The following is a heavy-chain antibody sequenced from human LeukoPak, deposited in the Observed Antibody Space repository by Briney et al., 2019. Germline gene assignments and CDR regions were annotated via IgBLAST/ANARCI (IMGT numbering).Heavy chain of an antibody. Sequence: PSETLSLTCTVSGGSISISNYYWGWLRQPPGKGLEWIGSFYYSGSTYYNPSLKSRVTISVDTSKSQFSLKLSSVTAADTAVYYCAGKQWVMYYFDSWGQGTLVTVSS. J-gene: IGHJ4*02. D-gene: IGHD6-19*01. V-gene: IGHV4-39*01. CDR1: GGSISISNYY. CDR3: AGKQWVMYYFDS. CDR2: FYYSGST.